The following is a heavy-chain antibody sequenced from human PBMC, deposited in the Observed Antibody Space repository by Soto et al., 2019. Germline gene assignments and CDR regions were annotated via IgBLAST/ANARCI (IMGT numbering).Heavy chain of an antibody. D-gene: IGHD1-1*01. Sequence: QVQLQESGPGLVKPSQTLSLTCTVSGGSISSGGYYWSWIRQHPGKGLEWIGYILYSGSTYYNPSLKSRVTISVDTSKNQLSLKLSSVTAADTAVYYCARDVVGTGGMDVWGQGTTVTVSS. V-gene: IGHV4-31*03. CDR2: ILYSGST. J-gene: IGHJ6*02. CDR3: ARDVVGTGGMDV. CDR1: GGSISSGGYY.